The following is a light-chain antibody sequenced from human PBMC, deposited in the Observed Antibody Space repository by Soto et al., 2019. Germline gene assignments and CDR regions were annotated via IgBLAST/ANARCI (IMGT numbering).Light chain of an antibody. CDR1: QSVSSSY. Sequence: EIVLTQSPGTLSLSPGERATLSCRASQSVSSSYLAWYQQTPGQAPRLLIYGASSSATGIPDRFSGSGSGTDFTLTISRLEPEDFAVYYCQQDGSSPPYTFGQGTRLEIK. CDR3: QQDGSSPPYT. CDR2: GAS. V-gene: IGKV3-20*01. J-gene: IGKJ2*01.